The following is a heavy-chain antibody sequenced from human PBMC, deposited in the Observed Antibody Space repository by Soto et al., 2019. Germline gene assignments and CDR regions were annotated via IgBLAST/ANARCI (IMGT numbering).Heavy chain of an antibody. D-gene: IGHD3-9*01. Sequence: ASVKVSCKASGYTFTSYYMHWVRQAPGQGLEWMGIINPSGGSTSYAQKFQGRVTMTRDTSTSTVYMELSSLRSEDTAVYYCARVAEDILTGYPFDYWGQGTLVTVSS. V-gene: IGHV1-46*01. J-gene: IGHJ4*02. CDR1: GYTFTSYY. CDR3: ARVAEDILTGYPFDY. CDR2: INPSGGST.